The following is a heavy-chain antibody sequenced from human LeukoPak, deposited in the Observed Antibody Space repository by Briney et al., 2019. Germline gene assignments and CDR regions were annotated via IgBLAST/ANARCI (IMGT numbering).Heavy chain of an antibody. CDR1: GYTFTSYG. CDR2: ISAYNGNT. D-gene: IGHD3-3*01. CDR3: ARDSRRSYDFWRYGMGV. J-gene: IGHJ6*02. Sequence: ASVKVSCKASGYTFTSYGISWVRQAPGQGLEWMGWISAYNGNTNYAQKLQGRVTMTTDTSTSTAYMELRSLRSDDTAVYYCARDSRRSYDFWRYGMGVWGQGTTVTVSS. V-gene: IGHV1-18*01.